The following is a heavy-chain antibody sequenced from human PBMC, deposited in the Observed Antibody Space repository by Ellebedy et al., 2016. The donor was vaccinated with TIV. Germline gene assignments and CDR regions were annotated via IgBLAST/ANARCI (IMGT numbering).Heavy chain of an antibody. CDR1: GFTFSSYA. V-gene: IGHV3-23*01. J-gene: IGHJ3*02. CDR2: ISAGGGST. D-gene: IGHD6-13*01. CDR3: AREMWGCVSKSSSCSAFDI. Sequence: GESLKISCAASGFTFSSYAMSWVRQAPGKGLEWVSGISAGGGSTYYADSVKGRFTISRDNSKNTLYLQMNSLRGEDTALYYCAREMWGCVSKSSSCSAFDIWGQGTMVTVSS.